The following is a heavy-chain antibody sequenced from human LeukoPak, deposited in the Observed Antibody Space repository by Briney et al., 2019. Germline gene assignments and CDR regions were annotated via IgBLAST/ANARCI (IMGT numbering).Heavy chain of an antibody. V-gene: IGHV5-51*01. CDR1: GYSFTSYW. J-gene: IGHJ3*02. CDR3: ARQHXXDYVGRXAFDI. CDR2: IYPGDSDT. D-gene: IGHD4-17*01. Sequence: PGESLKISCKGSGYSFTSYWIGWVRQMPGKGLEWMGIIYPGDSDTRYSPSFQGQVTVSADKSISTAYLQWSSLKASDTAMYYCARQHXXDYVGRXAFDIWGXGTMVTVSS.